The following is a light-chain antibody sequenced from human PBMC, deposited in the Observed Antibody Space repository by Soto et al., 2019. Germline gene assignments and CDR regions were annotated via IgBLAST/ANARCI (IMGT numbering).Light chain of an antibody. CDR3: QQYNSYPWT. Sequence: DIQMTQSPSTLSASVGDRVTITCRASQSISSWLAWYQQKPGKAPKVLIYKASSLESGVPSRFGGSGSGTEFTLTISSLQPDDFATYYCQQYNSYPWTFGQGTKV. CDR2: KAS. J-gene: IGKJ1*01. CDR1: QSISSW. V-gene: IGKV1-5*03.